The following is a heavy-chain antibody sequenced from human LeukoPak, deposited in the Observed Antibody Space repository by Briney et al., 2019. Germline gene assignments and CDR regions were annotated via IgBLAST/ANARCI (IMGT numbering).Heavy chain of an antibody. V-gene: IGHV4-59*08. CDR1: GGSISSYY. J-gene: IGHJ5*02. CDR2: IYYSGST. CDR3: ARHGGSYIYNWFDP. Sequence: SETLSLTCTVSGGSISSYYWSWIRQPPGKGLEWIGYIYYSGSTNYNPSLKSRVTISVDTSKNQFSLKLSSVTAADTAVYYCARHGGSYIYNWFDPWGQGTLVTVSS. D-gene: IGHD1-26*01.